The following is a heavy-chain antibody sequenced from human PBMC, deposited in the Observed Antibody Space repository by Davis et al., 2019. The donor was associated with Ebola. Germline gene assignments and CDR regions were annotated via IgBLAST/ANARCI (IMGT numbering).Heavy chain of an antibody. V-gene: IGHV3-72*01. CDR3: ARARSSSWRDFDY. CDR2: TRNKASGYST. Sequence: GESLKISCAASGFTFSSYSMNWVRQAPGKGLEWVARTRNKASGYSTEYAASVRGRFTISRDDSHNSLHLQMNSLTIEDTALYYCARARSSSWRDFDYWGQGTLVTVSS. D-gene: IGHD6-13*01. J-gene: IGHJ4*02. CDR1: GFTFSSYS.